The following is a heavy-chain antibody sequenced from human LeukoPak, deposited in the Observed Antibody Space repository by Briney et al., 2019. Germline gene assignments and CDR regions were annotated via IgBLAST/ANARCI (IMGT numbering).Heavy chain of an antibody. CDR3: ARDHIAVAGNFDY. CDR1: GGSISGHY. D-gene: IGHD6-19*01. V-gene: IGHV4-4*07. Sequence: SETLSLTCTVSGGSISGHYWTWIRQPAGKGLEWIGRMHTNGKSKYNPSLESRVTMSVDMSKNQFSLKLSSVTAADTAVYYCARDHIAVAGNFDYWGQGTLVTVSS. CDR2: MHTNGKS. J-gene: IGHJ4*02.